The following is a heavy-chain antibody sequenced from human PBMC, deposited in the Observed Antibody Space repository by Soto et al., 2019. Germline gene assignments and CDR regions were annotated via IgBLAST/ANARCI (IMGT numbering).Heavy chain of an antibody. D-gene: IGHD6-19*01. J-gene: IGHJ6*03. CDR1: GGSFSGYY. CDR2: INHSGST. Sequence: SETLSLTCAVYGGSFSGYYWSWIRQPPGKGLEWIGEINHSGSTNYNPSLKSRVTISVDTSKNQFSLKLSSVTAADTAVYYCARGYSSGWQALYYYYMDVWGKGTTVTVSS. CDR3: ARGYSSGWQALYYYYMDV. V-gene: IGHV4-34*01.